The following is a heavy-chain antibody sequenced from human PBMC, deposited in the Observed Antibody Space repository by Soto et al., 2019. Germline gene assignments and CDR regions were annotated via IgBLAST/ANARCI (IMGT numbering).Heavy chain of an antibody. J-gene: IGHJ6*02. CDR1: GYTFTGYY. CDR3: ARDLAVAATSLDFYYSRHYGMDV. D-gene: IGHD6-19*01. CDR2: INPNSGGT. Sequence: GASVKVSCKASGYTFTGYYMHWVRQAPGQGLEWMGWINPNSGGTKYAQKFQGWVTMTRDTSINTAYMEVSRLKSDDTAVYYCARDLAVAATSLDFYYSRHYGMDVWGQGTTVTVSS. V-gene: IGHV1-2*04.